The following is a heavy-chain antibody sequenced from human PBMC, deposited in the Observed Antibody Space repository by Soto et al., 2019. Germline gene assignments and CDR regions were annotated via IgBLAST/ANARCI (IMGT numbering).Heavy chain of an antibody. D-gene: IGHD3-22*01. J-gene: IGHJ4*02. CDR1: GGSISSGGYY. CDR2: IYYSGST. CDR3: ARAVTMIVVVRRDPYYFDC. V-gene: IGHV4-31*03. Sequence: QVQLQESGPGLVKPSQTLSLTCTVSGGSISSGGYYWSWIRQHPGKGLEWIGYIYYSGSTYYNPSLKSRDTISVDTSKNQFSLKLSCVTAADTAVYYCARAVTMIVVVRRDPYYFDCWGQGTLVTVSS.